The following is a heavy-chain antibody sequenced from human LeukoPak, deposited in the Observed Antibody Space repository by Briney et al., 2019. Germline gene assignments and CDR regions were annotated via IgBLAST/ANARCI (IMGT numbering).Heavy chain of an antibody. CDR2: IIPIFGTA. V-gene: IGHV1-69*05. CDR1: GGTFSSYA. Sequence: ASVKVSCXASGGTFSSYAISWVRQAPGQGLGWMGRIIPIFGTANYAQKFQGRVTITTDESTSTAYMELSSLRSEDTAVYYCARGGVDSSGSDYWGQGTLVTVSS. J-gene: IGHJ4*02. D-gene: IGHD3-22*01. CDR3: ARGGVDSSGSDY.